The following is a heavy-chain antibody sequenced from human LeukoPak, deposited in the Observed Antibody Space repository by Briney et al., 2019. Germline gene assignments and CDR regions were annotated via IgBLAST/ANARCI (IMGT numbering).Heavy chain of an antibody. CDR1: GFTFTSYA. J-gene: IGHJ4*02. V-gene: IGHV3-23*01. CDR2: FSGASTT. Sequence: GGSLRLSCAASGFTFTSYAMSWVRQAPGKGLEWVSTFSGASTTSYADAVKGRVTISRDNAKNSLYLQMNSLRAEDTAVYYCARFSSGWYYFDYWGQGTLVTVSS. CDR3: ARFSSGWYYFDY. D-gene: IGHD6-19*01.